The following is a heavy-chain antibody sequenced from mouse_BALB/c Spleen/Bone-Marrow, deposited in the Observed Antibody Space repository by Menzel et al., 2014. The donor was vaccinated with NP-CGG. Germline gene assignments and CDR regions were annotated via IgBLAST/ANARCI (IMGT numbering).Heavy chain of an antibody. CDR3: TRDGKGNYDYAMDY. V-gene: IGHV5-6-4*01. CDR1: GFTFSSYT. J-gene: IGHJ4*01. D-gene: IGHD2-1*01. CDR2: ISSGGSYT. Sequence: EVQRVESGGGLVKPGGSLKLSCAASGFTFSSYTMSWVRQTPEKRLGWVATISSGGSYTYYPDSVKGRFTISRDNAKNTLYLQMSSLKSEDTAMYYCTRDGKGNYDYAMDYWGQGTSVAVSS.